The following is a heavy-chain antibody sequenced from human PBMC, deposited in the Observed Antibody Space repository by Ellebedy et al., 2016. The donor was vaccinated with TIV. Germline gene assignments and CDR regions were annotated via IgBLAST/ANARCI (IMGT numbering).Heavy chain of an antibody. J-gene: IGHJ5*01. CDR3: ARRGSYGDYAVHVNNWFDS. D-gene: IGHD4-17*01. V-gene: IGHV3-7*01. CDR1: GFNFRSYW. Sequence: GESLKISCAASGFNFRSYWMSWVRQAPGKGLEWVANIYQDGSEKYYVDSVEGRFTISRDNAKNELYLQMKSLRVEDTAVYYCARRGSYGDYAVHVNNWFDSWGQGTPVTVSP. CDR2: IYQDGSEK.